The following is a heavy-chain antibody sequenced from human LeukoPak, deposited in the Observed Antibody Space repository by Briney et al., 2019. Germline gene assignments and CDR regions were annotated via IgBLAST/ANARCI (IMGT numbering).Heavy chain of an antibody. CDR1: GFTLNTRGVG. J-gene: IGHJ4*02. CDR2: IYWDDDR. Sequence: ESGPTLVNPTQTLTLTFTFSGFTLNTRGVGVGWIRQPPGRALEWLALIYWDDDRRYSPSLKSRLTITKDTSKNQVVLTMTNMDPVDTATYFCARRKNYDDSSVVDNWGQGTLVTVSS. V-gene: IGHV2-5*02. D-gene: IGHD3-22*01. CDR3: ARRKNYDDSSVVDN.